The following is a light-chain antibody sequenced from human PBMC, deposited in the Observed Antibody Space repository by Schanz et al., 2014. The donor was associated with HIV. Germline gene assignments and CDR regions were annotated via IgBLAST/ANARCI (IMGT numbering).Light chain of an antibody. V-gene: IGLV2-11*01. CDR3: SSYTSSSTLHVV. CDR1: SSDVGSYNY. CDR2: DVT. Sequence: QSALTQPRSVSGSPGQSVTISCTGTSSDVGSYNYVSWYQQPPGKAPKLMIYDVTKRPSGVPDRFSGSKSGNTASLTVSGLQAEDEADYYCSSYTSSSTLHVVFGGGTKLTVL. J-gene: IGLJ2*01.